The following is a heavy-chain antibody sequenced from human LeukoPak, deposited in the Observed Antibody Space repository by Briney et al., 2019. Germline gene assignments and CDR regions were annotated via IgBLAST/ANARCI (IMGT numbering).Heavy chain of an antibody. CDR1: GYTFTSYG. CDR3: ARASSTTTLYYYYYGMDV. Sequence: ASVKVSCKASGYTFTSYGISWVRQAPGQGLEWMGWISAYNGNTNYAQKLQGRVTMTIDTSTSTAYMELRSLRSDDTAVYYCARASSTTTLYYYYYGMDVWGKGTTVTVSS. V-gene: IGHV1-18*04. J-gene: IGHJ6*04. CDR2: ISAYNGNT. D-gene: IGHD4-17*01.